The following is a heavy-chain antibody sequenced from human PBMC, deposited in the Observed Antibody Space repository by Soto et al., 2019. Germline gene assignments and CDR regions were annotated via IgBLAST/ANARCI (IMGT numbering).Heavy chain of an antibody. J-gene: IGHJ4*02. D-gene: IGHD3-9*01. Sequence: EVQLVESGGGLVQPGGSLRLSCAASGFTFSSYWMSWVRQAPGKGLEWVANIKQDGSEKYYVDSVKGRFTISRDNAKNTLYLQMNSLRAEDPAVYYCARLGYYDILTGAPFDYWGQGTLVTVSS. V-gene: IGHV3-7*01. CDR3: ARLGYYDILTGAPFDY. CDR2: IKQDGSEK. CDR1: GFTFSSYW.